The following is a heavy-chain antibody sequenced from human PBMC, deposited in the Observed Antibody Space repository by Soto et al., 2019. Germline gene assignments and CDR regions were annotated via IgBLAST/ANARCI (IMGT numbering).Heavy chain of an antibody. J-gene: IGHJ4*02. V-gene: IGHV3-23*01. D-gene: IGHD4-17*01. CDR2: ISGGGTNR. Sequence: EVQLLESGGGLVQPGGSLRLSCAASGFTFSSYAMTWVRQAPGKGLEWVSAISGGGTNRYYADSVKGRFTISRDNSKNTLYLQMNSLRAGDTAVYYCAKDRVDYGDYRGLDYWGQGTLVTVSS. CDR1: GFTFSSYA. CDR3: AKDRVDYGDYRGLDY.